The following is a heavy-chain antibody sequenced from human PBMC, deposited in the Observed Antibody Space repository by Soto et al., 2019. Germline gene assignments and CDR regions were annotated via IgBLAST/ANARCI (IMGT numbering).Heavy chain of an antibody. Sequence: QVQLQESGPGLVKPSQTLSLTCTVSGGSISSGGYYWSWIRQHPGKGLEWLGYIYYSGSTYYNPSLKSRVTISVDTSKNQFSLKLSSVSAADTAVYYCARGYCSGGSCYSRAEYFQHWGQGTLVTVSS. D-gene: IGHD2-15*01. V-gene: IGHV4-31*03. J-gene: IGHJ1*01. CDR3: ARGYCSGGSCYSRAEYFQH. CDR1: GGSISSGGYY. CDR2: IYYSGST.